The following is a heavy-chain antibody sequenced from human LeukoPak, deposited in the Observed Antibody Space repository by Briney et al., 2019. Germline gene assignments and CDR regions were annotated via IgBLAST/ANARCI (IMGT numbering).Heavy chain of an antibody. CDR1: GFTFSSYV. CDR2: ICGSGGST. CDR3: AKDSGDSSGYYPICDY. J-gene: IGHJ4*02. Sequence: PGGSLRLSCAASGFTFSSYVMSWVRQAPGKGLEWVSAICGSGGSTYYADSVKGRFTISRDNSKNTQYLQMNSLRAEDTAVYSCAKDSGDSSGYYPICDYWGQGNLVTVSS. V-gene: IGHV3-23*01. D-gene: IGHD3-22*01.